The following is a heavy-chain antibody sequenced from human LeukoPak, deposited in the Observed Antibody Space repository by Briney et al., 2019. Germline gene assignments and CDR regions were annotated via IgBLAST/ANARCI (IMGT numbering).Heavy chain of an antibody. CDR2: MNHNSGNT. CDR1: GYTFTGYD. CDR3: ARGYYYDSSGYYWFDP. V-gene: IGHV1-8*01. J-gene: IGHJ5*02. Sequence: RASVKVSCKASGYTFTGYDINWVRQATGQGLEWMGWMNHNSGNTGYAQKFQGRVTMTRNTTISTAYMELSSLRSEDTAVYYCARGYYYDSSGYYWFDPWGQGTLVTVSS. D-gene: IGHD3-22*01.